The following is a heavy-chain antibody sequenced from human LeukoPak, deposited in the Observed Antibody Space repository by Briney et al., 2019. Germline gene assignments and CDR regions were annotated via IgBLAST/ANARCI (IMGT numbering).Heavy chain of an antibody. Sequence: SETLSLNCNVSGGSISSYYWSWIRQPPGKGLEWIGYIYYSGSTNYNPSLKSRVTISVDTSKNQFSLKLSSVTAADTAVYYCARVRSNDYMFDYWGQGTLVTVSS. CDR3: ARVRSNDYMFDY. D-gene: IGHD4/OR15-4a*01. CDR2: IYYSGST. V-gene: IGHV4-59*01. J-gene: IGHJ4*02. CDR1: GGSISSYY.